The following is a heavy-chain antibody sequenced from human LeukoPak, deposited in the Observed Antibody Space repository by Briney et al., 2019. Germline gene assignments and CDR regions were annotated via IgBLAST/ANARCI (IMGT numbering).Heavy chain of an antibody. V-gene: IGHV1-2*02. CDR3: VRDISGSYDY. J-gene: IGHJ4*02. CDR1: GYIFTDYN. D-gene: IGHD1-20*01. Sequence: ASVKASCKATGYIFTDYNLHWVRQAPGQGLEWMGLINPNSGGTYYAQTFQGRVTMTRDTSITTGYMDLSSLRSDDTAVYYCVRDISGSYDYWGQGTLVTVSS. CDR2: INPNSGGT.